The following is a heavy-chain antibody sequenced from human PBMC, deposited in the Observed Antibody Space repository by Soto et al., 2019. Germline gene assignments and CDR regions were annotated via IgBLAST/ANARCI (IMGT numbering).Heavy chain of an antibody. J-gene: IGHJ4*02. V-gene: IGHV4-4*02. CDR1: GGSISSSNW. D-gene: IGHD4-17*01. Sequence: QVQLQESGPGLVKPSGTLSLTCAVSGGSISSSNWWSWVRQPPGKGLEWIGEIYHSGSTDYNPSLKSRVTMSVDKSKIQFSLKLSSVTAADTAGYYCASTVTTRLEPYFDYWGQGTLVTVSS. CDR3: ASTVTTRLEPYFDY. CDR2: IYHSGST.